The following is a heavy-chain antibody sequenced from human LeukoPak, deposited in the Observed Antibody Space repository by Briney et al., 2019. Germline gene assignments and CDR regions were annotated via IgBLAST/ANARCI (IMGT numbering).Heavy chain of an antibody. J-gene: IGHJ3*02. CDR3: ARKELLNYYDSSGYYPAWDDAFDI. V-gene: IGHV4-59*12. CDR2: INYSGST. Sequence: SETLSLTCTVSGVSITSYYWSWIRQPPGKGLEWIGYINYSGSTNYNPSLKSRVTISVDTSKNQFSLKLSSVTAADTAVYYCARKELLNYYDSSGYYPAWDDAFDIWGQGTMVTVSS. D-gene: IGHD3-22*01. CDR1: GVSITSYY.